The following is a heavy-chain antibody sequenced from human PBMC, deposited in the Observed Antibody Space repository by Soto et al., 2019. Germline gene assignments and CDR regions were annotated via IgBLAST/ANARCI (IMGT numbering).Heavy chain of an antibody. CDR1: GFTFDDYA. V-gene: IGHV3-9*01. CDR2: ISWNSGSI. J-gene: IGHJ3*02. CDR3: AKGHEESSSCAAFDI. Sequence: EVQLVESGGGLVQPGRSLRLSCAASGFTFDDYAMHWVRQAPGKGLEWVSGISWNSGSIGSANAVKGRFTISRDNAKKSQYLHMNNLRAEGTALYYCAKGHEESSSCAAFDIWGQGTMVTVSS. D-gene: IGHD6-6*01.